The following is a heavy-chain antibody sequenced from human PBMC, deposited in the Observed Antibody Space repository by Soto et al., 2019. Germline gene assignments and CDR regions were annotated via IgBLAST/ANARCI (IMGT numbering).Heavy chain of an antibody. CDR2: ISGSGGST. CDR1: GFTFSSYA. Sequence: GGSLRLSCAASGFTFSSYAMSWVRQATGKGLEWVSAISGSGGSTYFPDSVKGRFTISGENSKKTPYLHMNSRRAADTAVYYCAKDLACSGWFGGFDYWCQGSLVTVSS. J-gene: IGHJ4*02. V-gene: IGHV3-23*01. CDR3: AKDLACSGWFGGFDY. D-gene: IGHD6-19*01.